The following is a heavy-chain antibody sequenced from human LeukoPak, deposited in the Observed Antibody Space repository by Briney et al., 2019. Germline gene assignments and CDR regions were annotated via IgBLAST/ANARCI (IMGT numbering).Heavy chain of an antibody. CDR3: ARNIWFGESADAFDI. J-gene: IGHJ3*02. V-gene: IGHV1-2*02. CDR2: INPNSGGT. D-gene: IGHD3-10*01. Sequence: GASVTVSFKASGYTFTGYYMHWVRQAPGQGLEWMGWINPNSGGTNYAQKFQGRVTMTRDTSISTAYMELSRLTSDDTAVYYCARNIWFGESADAFDIWGQGTMVTVSS. CDR1: GYTFTGYY.